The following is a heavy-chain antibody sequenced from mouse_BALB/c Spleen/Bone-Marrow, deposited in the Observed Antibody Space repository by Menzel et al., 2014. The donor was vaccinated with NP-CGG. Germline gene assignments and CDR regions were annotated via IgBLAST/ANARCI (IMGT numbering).Heavy chain of an antibody. CDR2: IDPANGNT. J-gene: IGHJ3*01. D-gene: IGHD1-1*01. V-gene: IGHV14-3*02. Sequence: QLKESGAELVKPGASVKLSCTASGFNIKDTYMHWVKQRPEQGLEWIGRIDPANGNTKYDPKFQGKATITADTSSNTAYLQLSSLTSEDTAVYYCASYYYGSSGFACWGHGSLVTVSA. CDR3: ASYYYGSSGFAC. CDR1: GFNIKDTY.